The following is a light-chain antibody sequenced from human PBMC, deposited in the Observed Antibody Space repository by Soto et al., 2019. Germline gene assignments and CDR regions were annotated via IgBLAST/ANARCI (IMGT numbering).Light chain of an antibody. CDR2: GAS. V-gene: IGKV3-15*01. CDR3: QHYNNWLT. CDR1: QSISSN. Sequence: EMVMTQSPCTLSVSPGERATLSCWASQSISSNLAWYQQKPGQAPRLLIYGASIRATGIPVRFSGSGSGTEFTLTISSLQSEDFAVYYCQHYNNWLTFGGGTKVEIK. J-gene: IGKJ4*01.